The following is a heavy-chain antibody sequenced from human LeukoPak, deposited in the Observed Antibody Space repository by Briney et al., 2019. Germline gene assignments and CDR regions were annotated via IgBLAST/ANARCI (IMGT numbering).Heavy chain of an antibody. J-gene: IGHJ4*02. Sequence: PGGSLRLSCAASGFTFSSYSMNWVRQAPGKGLEWVSSISSSSSYIYYADSVKGRFTISRDNAKNSLYLQMNSLRAEDTAVYYCARGQTAMVPNDYWGQGTLVTVSS. CDR1: GFTFSSYS. CDR3: ARGQTAMVPNDY. D-gene: IGHD5-18*01. CDR2: ISSSSSYI. V-gene: IGHV3-21*01.